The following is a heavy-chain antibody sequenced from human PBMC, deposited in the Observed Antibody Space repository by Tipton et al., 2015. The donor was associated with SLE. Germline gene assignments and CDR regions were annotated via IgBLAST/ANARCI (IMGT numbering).Heavy chain of an antibody. J-gene: IGHJ4*02. CDR2: IIPIFGTA. CDR1: GGTFSSYA. D-gene: IGHD3-22*01. V-gene: IGHV1-69*05. CDR3: ARENYYDSTPGWYFDY. Sequence: QSGAEVKKPGSSVKVSCKASGGTFSSYAISWVRQAPGQGLEWMGGIIPIFGTANYAQKFQGRVTITTDESTSTAYMELSSLRSEDPAVYYCARENYYDSTPGWYFDYWGQGTLVTVSS.